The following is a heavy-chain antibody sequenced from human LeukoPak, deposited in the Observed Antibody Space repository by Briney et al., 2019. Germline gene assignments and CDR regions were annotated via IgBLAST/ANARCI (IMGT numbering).Heavy chain of an antibody. Sequence: SETLSLTCTVSGYSISSGYYWGWIRQPPGKGLEWIGSIYHSGSTYYNPSLKSRVTISVDTSKNQFSLKLSSVTAADTAVYYCARGEGYYYYMDVWGKGTTVTVSS. CDR2: IYHSGST. CDR1: GYSISSGYY. CDR3: ARGEGYYYYMDV. V-gene: IGHV4-38-2*02. J-gene: IGHJ6*03.